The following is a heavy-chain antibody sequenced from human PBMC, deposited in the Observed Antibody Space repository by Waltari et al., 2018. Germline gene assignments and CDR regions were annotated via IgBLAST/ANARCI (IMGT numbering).Heavy chain of an antibody. V-gene: IGHV4-38-2*01. CDR3: ARGVRFIGYFDY. Sequence: QVQLQESGPGLVKPSETLSLTCAVSGYSISSGYDWGWIRQPPGKGLEWIGSIYHSGITYYNPSLKSRVTISVDTSNNQFSLKLSSVTAADTAVYYCARGVRFIGYFDYWGQGTLVTVSS. CDR2: IYHSGIT. D-gene: IGHD3-3*01. J-gene: IGHJ4*02. CDR1: GYSISSGYD.